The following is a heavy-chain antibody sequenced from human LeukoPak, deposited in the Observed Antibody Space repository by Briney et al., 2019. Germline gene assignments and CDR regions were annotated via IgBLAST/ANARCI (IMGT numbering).Heavy chain of an antibody. V-gene: IGHV1-8*01. CDR2: MNPNTGST. CDR1: GYTSTTYD. CDR3: TRGHYYDTNGYYASRSHQIYYFDY. J-gene: IGHJ4*02. Sequence: GASVKVSCKTSGYTSTTYDINWVRQATGQGLEWMGWMNPNTGSTGYAQKFQGRVTLTRTTSISTAYMELSSLGSEDTAMYFCTRGHYYDTNGYYASRSHQIYYFDYWGQGTLVAVSS. D-gene: IGHD3-22*01.